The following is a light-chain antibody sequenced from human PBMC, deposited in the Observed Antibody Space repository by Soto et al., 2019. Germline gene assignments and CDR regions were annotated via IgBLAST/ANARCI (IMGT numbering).Light chain of an antibody. Sequence: DIPMTHSPSTLSASVGDRVTITCRASQSISSWLAWYQQKPGKAPKVLIYKASTLESGVPSRFSGSGSGTEFTLTISSLQPDDFAIYYCQQYNSYSRTFGQGTKVEIK. V-gene: IGKV1-5*03. CDR3: QQYNSYSRT. CDR2: KAS. J-gene: IGKJ1*01. CDR1: QSISSW.